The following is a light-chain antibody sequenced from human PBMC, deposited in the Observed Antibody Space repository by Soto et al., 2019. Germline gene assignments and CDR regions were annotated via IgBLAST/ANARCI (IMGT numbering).Light chain of an antibody. J-gene: IGLJ1*01. V-gene: IGLV2-14*01. CDR2: EVS. Sequence: QSALTQPASVSGSPGQSITISCTGTSSEVGGYNYVSWYQQHPGKAPKLMIYEVSNRPSGVSNRFSGSKSGNTASLTISGLQAEDEADYYCTSYTGSSTLYVFGTGTKLTVL. CDR3: TSYTGSSTLYV. CDR1: SSEVGGYNY.